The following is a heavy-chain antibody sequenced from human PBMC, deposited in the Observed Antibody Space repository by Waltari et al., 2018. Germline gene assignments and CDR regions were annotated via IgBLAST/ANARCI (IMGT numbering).Heavy chain of an antibody. J-gene: IGHJ4*02. CDR2: IRYDGSNK. CDR1: GFTFSSYG. CDR3: AKGSRAAPNDY. Sequence: QVQLVESGGGVVQPGGSLRLSCAASGFTFSSYGMHRVRQAPGKGLEWVALIRYDGSNKYYADSVKGRFTISRDNSKNTLYLQMNSLRAEDTAVYYCAKGSRAAPNDYWGQGTLVTVSS. V-gene: IGHV3-30*02. D-gene: IGHD2-15*01.